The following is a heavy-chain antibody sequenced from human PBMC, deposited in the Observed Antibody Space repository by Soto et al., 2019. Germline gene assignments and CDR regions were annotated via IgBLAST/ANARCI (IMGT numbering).Heavy chain of an antibody. J-gene: IGHJ6*03. CDR1: GFTFSSCA. CDR3: AREGYYYYMDV. V-gene: IGHV3-64*01. CDR2: ISSNGGST. Sequence: GGSLRLSCATSGFTFSSCALHWVRQAPGKGLEYVSAISSNGGSTYYANSVNGRFTISRDNSKNTLYLQMGSLRAEDMAVYYCAREGYYYYMDVWGKGTTVTDSS.